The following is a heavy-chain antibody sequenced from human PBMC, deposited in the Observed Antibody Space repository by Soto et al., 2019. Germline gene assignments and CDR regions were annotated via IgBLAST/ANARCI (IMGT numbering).Heavy chain of an antibody. V-gene: IGHV3-23*01. D-gene: IGHD2-2*01. CDR3: AKDKGGRYCSRTSCLYSFDY. CDR1: GFTFSTYA. Sequence: GGSLRLSCTASGFTFSTYAMSWARQAPGKGLEWVSTISDSGSTYYADSVKGRFTISGDNSKNTLYLEMNSLRAEDTAVYYCAKDKGGRYCSRTSCLYSFDYWGQGTLVTVSS. CDR2: ISDSGST. J-gene: IGHJ4*02.